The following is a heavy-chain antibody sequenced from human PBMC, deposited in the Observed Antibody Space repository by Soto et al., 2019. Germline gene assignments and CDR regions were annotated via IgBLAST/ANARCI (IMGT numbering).Heavy chain of an antibody. CDR2: IYYSGST. D-gene: IGHD3-22*01. CDR1: GGSISSSSYY. V-gene: IGHV4-39*01. Sequence: QLQLQESGPGLVKPSETLSLTCTVSGGSISSSSYYWGWIRQPPGKGLEWIGSIYYSGSTYYNPSLKSPVTISVDTSKNQFALKLSSVTAADTAVYYCASHGMDYYDSRGYYYSPYYFDYWGQGNLVTVSS. CDR3: ASHGMDYYDSRGYYYSPYYFDY. J-gene: IGHJ4*02.